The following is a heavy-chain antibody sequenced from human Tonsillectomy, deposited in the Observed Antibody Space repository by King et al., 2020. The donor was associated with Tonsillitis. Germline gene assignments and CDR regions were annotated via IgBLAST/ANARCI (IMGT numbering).Heavy chain of an antibody. CDR1: GYTFTGYY. CDR3: ASEAFKAYGTSFFDY. CDR2: MNPDRGAT. Sequence: QLVQSGAEVKKPGASVKVSCKASGYTFTGYYLNWVRQAPGQGLEWMGYMNPDRGATNYAQKFQGRVTMTRDTSISTAYLELSGLRSDDTAVYYCASEAFKAYGTSFFDYWGQGALVTVSS. D-gene: IGHD3-10*01. V-gene: IGHV1-2*02. J-gene: IGHJ4*02.